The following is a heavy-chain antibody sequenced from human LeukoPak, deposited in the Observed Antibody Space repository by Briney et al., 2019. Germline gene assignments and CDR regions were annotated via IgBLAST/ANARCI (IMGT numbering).Heavy chain of an antibody. CDR2: IYPGDSDT. J-gene: IGHJ4*02. CDR1: GYSFSNYW. CDR3: ARRSYCSGDCYSDY. V-gene: IGHV5-51*01. D-gene: IGHD2-21*02. Sequence: GESLKISCKGSGYSFSNYWIGWVRQMAGKGLEWMVIIYPGDSDTRYSPSFQGQVTISADKSISTAYLQWSSLKASDTAMYYCARRSYCSGDCYSDYWGQGTLVTVSS.